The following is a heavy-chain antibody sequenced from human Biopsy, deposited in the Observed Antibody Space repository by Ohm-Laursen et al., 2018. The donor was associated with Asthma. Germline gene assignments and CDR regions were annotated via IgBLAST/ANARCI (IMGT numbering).Heavy chain of an antibody. CDR2: VSYDGGVV. CDR1: GFVFSRHA. Sequence: RSLRLSCTASGFVFSRHAMHWVRQAPGKGLEWVAVVSYDGGVVHYADSMKGRFTISRDNAKSTLYLQMNRLRTDDTAVYFCAKRRGYSDLTDFDHWGQGTLVTVSS. V-gene: IGHV3-30*18. D-gene: IGHD3-3*01. CDR3: AKRRGYSDLTDFDH. J-gene: IGHJ4*02.